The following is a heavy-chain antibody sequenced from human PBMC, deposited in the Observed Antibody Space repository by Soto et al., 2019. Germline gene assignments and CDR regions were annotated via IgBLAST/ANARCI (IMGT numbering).Heavy chain of an antibody. D-gene: IGHD2-15*01. V-gene: IGHV1-18*01. Sequence: QVQLVQSGAEVKKPGASVKVSCKASGYSFTTHDITWLRQAPGKGLEWVGGISTDRGDTIYPQNLQGRVTMTTDSSTSTVYMELKSLRSDDTAVYYCARDDLNRCGKYFDYWCQGTLVTVSS. CDR1: GYSFTTHD. CDR2: ISTDRGDT. J-gene: IGHJ4*02. CDR3: ARDDLNRCGKYFDY.